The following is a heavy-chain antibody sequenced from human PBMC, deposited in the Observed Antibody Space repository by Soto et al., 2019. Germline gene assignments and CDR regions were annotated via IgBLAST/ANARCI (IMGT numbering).Heavy chain of an antibody. CDR3: ARGPIMITFGGVIAVPSPFDY. V-gene: IGHV1-18*01. Sequence: ASVKVSCKASGYTFTSYGISWVRQAPGQGLEWMGWISAYNGNTNYAQKLQGRVTMTTDTSTSTAYMELRSLRSDDTAVYYCARGPIMITFGGVIAVPSPFDYWGQGTLVTVSS. CDR1: GYTFTSYG. CDR2: ISAYNGNT. D-gene: IGHD3-16*02. J-gene: IGHJ4*02.